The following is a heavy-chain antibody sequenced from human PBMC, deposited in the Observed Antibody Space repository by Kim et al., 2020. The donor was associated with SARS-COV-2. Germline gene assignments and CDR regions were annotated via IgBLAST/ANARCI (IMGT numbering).Heavy chain of an antibody. D-gene: IGHD2-15*01. Sequence: SDTRYSPSFQGQVTISADKSINTAYLQWSSLKASDTAMYYCARTGSGGYLWGQGTLVTVSS. CDR3: ARTGSGGYL. J-gene: IGHJ5*02. CDR2: SDT. V-gene: IGHV5-51*01.